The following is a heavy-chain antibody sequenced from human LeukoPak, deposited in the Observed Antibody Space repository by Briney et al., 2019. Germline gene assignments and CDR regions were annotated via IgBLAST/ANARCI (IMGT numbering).Heavy chain of an antibody. CDR1: GYTFTGYY. V-gene: IGHV1-2*02. CDR2: INPNSGGT. J-gene: IGHJ4*02. CDR3: AGSFDCSSTSCFPDY. Sequence: ASVKVSCKASGYTFTGYYMHWVRQAPGQGLEWMGWINPNSGGTNYAQKFQGRVTMTRDTSISTAYMELSRLRSDDTAVYYCAGSFDCSSTSCFPDYWGQGTLVTVSS. D-gene: IGHD2-2*01.